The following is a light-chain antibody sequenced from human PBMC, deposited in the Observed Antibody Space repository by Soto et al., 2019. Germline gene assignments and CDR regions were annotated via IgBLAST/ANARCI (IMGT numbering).Light chain of an antibody. J-gene: IGLJ2*01. CDR2: DVS. CDR3: SSYSSSSTLSVI. V-gene: IGLV2-14*01. Sequence: QSALTQPASVSGSPGQSITISCTGTSSDVGGYNYVSWYQQHPGKAPKFMIYDVSNRPSGVSNRFSGSKSGNTASLTISGLQAEDEADYYCSSYSSSSTLSVIFGGGTKLTVL. CDR1: SSDVGGYNY.